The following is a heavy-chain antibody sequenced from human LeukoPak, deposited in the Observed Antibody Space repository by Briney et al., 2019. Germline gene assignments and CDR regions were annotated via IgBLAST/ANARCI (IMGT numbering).Heavy chain of an antibody. CDR2: ISSSSSTI. Sequence: GGSLRLSCAASGFTFSTYSMNWVRQAPGKGLEWVSYISSSSSTIYYADSVKGRFTISRDNAKNSLYLQMSSLRDEDTAVYYCATLRVVVTATGLDYWGQGILVTVSS. CDR3: ATLRVVVTATGLDY. J-gene: IGHJ4*02. D-gene: IGHD2-21*02. V-gene: IGHV3-48*02. CDR1: GFTFSTYS.